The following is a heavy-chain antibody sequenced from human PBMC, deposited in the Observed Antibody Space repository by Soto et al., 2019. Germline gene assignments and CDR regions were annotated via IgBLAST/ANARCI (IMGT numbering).Heavy chain of an antibody. Sequence: PGGSLTLSCAASGFVFSSYAMSWVRQAPGKGLEWVSSIGVSGGNTYYADSVKGRFTISRDNSKNTLFLQMNNVRAEDTAVYFCARCGPLWYRPNGLGPWGMGSRVTVSS. CDR1: GFVFSSYA. D-gene: IGHD1-26*01. V-gene: IGHV3-23*01. J-gene: IGHJ5*02. CDR2: IGVSGGNT. CDR3: ARCGPLWYRPNGLGP.